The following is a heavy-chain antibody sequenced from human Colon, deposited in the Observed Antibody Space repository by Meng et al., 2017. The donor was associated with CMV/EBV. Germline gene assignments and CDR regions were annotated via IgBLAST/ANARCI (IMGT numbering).Heavy chain of an antibody. D-gene: IGHD3-10*01. V-gene: IGHV3-7*01. CDR3: ARDYYASGSFDY. J-gene: IGHJ4*02. CDR2: INQDGSVK. Sequence: GVLKISCAASQFTFSSYWMNWVRQGPGKGLEWVANINQDGSVKHYVDSLKGRFTISRDNAKNSLYLQMTSLRADDTAVYYCARDYYASGSFDYWGQGTLVTVSS. CDR1: QFTFSSYW.